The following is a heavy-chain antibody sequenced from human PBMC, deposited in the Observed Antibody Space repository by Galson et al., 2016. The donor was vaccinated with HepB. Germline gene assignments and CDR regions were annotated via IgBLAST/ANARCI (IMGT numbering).Heavy chain of an antibody. CDR1: RFTFSRFW. CDR2: FYSAYST. Sequence: SLRLSCAASRFTFSRFWMSWVRQAPGKGLEWVSTFYSAYSTYYAESVKGRFTISRDTSKNKLYLQLNSLRAEDTAVYYCARSFSSGWSPIDYWGQGTLVTASS. V-gene: IGHV3-66*01. D-gene: IGHD6-19*01. CDR3: ARSFSSGWSPIDY. J-gene: IGHJ4*02.